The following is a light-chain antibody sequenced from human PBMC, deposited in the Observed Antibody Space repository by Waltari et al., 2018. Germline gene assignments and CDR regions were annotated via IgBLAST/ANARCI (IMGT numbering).Light chain of an antibody. CDR2: GSF. CDR1: RTINTY. V-gene: IGKV1-39*01. Sequence: DIQMTQSPSSLAASIGDRVTITCRASRTINTYLSWYQQKVGKAPALLVYGSFNLQSGVPSRFSGHGAGTEVTLTISSLQPEDFAACFCLQTYTAPGSFGQGTKL. J-gene: IGKJ2*04. CDR3: LQTYTAPGS.